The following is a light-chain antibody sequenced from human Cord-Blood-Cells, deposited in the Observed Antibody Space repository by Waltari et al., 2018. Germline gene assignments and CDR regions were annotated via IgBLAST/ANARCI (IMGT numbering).Light chain of an antibody. V-gene: IGLV2-23*02. J-gene: IGLJ2*01. Sequence: SALTQPASVSGSPGQSITISCTGTSSDVGSYNLAAWYQQHPGKAPKLMIYEVSKRPSGVSNRFSGSKSGNTASLTISGLQAEDEADYYCCSYAGSSTFKVFGGGTKLTVL. CDR2: EVS. CDR3: CSYAGSSTFKV. CDR1: SSDVGSYNL.